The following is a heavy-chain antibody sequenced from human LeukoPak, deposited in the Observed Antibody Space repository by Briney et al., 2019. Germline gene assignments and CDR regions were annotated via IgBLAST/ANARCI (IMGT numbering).Heavy chain of an antibody. Sequence: PGGSLRLSCAGSGFTFSHYGMHWVRQAPGKGLEWVAGIQYDGSKTYYGDSVKGRFTISRDNSKNTLYLQMNSLRAEDTAVYYCAKDRGSSSWYVVDYYGMDVWGQGTTVTVSS. J-gene: IGHJ6*02. D-gene: IGHD6-13*01. CDR1: GFTFSHYG. CDR3: AKDRGSSSWYVVDYYGMDV. V-gene: IGHV3-30*02. CDR2: IQYDGSKT.